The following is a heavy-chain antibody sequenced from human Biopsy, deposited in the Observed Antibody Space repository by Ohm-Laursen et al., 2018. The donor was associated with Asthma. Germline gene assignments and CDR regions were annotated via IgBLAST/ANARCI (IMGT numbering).Heavy chain of an antibody. CDR2: ISYDGSNK. CDR1: GFTFSSYG. J-gene: IGHJ4*02. V-gene: IGHV3-33*05. D-gene: IGHD3-10*01. Sequence: SLRLSCSASGFTFSSYGMHWVRQAPGKGLEWVACISYDGSNKYYADSVKGRSTISRDNSKNTLYLQMNSLRAEDTALYYCGRERSYMVDYWGQGTLVIVSS. CDR3: GRERSYMVDY.